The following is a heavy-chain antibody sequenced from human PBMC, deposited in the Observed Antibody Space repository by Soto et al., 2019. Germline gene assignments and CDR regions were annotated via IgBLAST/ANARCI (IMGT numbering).Heavy chain of an antibody. D-gene: IGHD3-3*01. J-gene: IGHJ4*02. V-gene: IGHV4-39*01. CDR1: GGSISSSSYY. Sequence: SETLSLTCTVSGGSISSSSYYWGWIRQPPGKGLEWIGSIYYSGSTYYNPSLKSRVTISVDTSKNQFSLKLRSVTAADTAVYYCARVYYDFWSGYPDYWGQGNLVTVSS. CDR2: IYYSGST. CDR3: ARVYYDFWSGYPDY.